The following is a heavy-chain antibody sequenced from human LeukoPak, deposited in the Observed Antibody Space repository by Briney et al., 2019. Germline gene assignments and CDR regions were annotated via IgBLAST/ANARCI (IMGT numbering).Heavy chain of an antibody. CDR1: GFTFGDYA. J-gene: IGHJ4*02. V-gene: IGHV3-49*04. CDR2: IRSKAYGGTT. D-gene: IGHD2-15*01. Sequence: GGSLRLSCTASGFTFGDYAMSWVRQAPGKGLEWVGFIRSKAYGGTTEYAASVKGRFTISRDDSKSIAYLQMNGLKVEDSAVYYCTTWSAAYRAHWGQGTLVTVSS. CDR3: TTWSAAYRAH.